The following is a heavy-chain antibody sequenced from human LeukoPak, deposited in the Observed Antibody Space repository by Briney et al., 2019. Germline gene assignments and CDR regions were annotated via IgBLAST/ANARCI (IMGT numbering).Heavy chain of an antibody. J-gene: IGHJ4*02. V-gene: IGHV4-59*08. CDR1: GGSISSYY. D-gene: IGHD3-16*01. CDR2: IYYSGST. Sequence: SETLSLTCTVSGGSISSYYWSWIRQPPGKGLEWIGYIYYSGSTNYNPSLKSRVTISVDTSKNQFSLKLSSVTAADTAVYYCARQLAGDVLRYYFDYWGQGTLVTVSS. CDR3: ARQLAGDVLRYYFDY.